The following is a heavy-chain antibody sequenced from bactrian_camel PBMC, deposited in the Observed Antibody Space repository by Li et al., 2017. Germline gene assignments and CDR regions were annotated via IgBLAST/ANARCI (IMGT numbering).Heavy chain of an antibody. D-gene: IGHD2*01. Sequence: HVQLVESGGGSVQPGGSLRLSCVASGFTFSIHWMYWFRQAPGKGLERVSHINSDGSDTNYATSVKGRFAVSRDNTKNTVYLQMNSLKPEDTAVYWCVKDGGANQGDYWGQGTQVTVS. CDR1: GFTFSIHW. J-gene: IGHJ4*01. CDR2: INSDGSDT. CDR3: VKDGGANQGDY. V-gene: IGHV3S1*01.